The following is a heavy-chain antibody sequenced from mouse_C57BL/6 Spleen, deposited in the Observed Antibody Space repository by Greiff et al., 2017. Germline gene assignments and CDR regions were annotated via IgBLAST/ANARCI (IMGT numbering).Heavy chain of an antibody. CDR1: GFTFSDYG. D-gene: IGHD3-3*01. Sequence: EVQGVESGGGLVKPGGSLKLSCAASGFTFSDYGMHWVRQAPEKGLEWVAYISSGSSTIYYADTVKGRFTISRDNAKNTLFLQMTSLRSEDTAMYYCARPGTGAWFAYWGQGTLVTVSA. CDR2: ISSGSSTI. J-gene: IGHJ3*01. V-gene: IGHV5-17*01. CDR3: ARPGTGAWFAY.